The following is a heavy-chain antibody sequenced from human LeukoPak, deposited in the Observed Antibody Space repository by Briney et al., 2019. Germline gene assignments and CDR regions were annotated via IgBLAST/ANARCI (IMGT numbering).Heavy chain of an antibody. CDR1: GGSISSSSYY. J-gene: IGHJ6*03. Sequence: SETLSLTCTVSGGSISSSSYYWGWIRQPPGRGLEWIGSIYYSGSTYYNPSLKSRVTISVDTSKNQFSLKLSSVTAADTAVYYCARDRPKGYYYMDVWGKGTTVTVSS. V-gene: IGHV4-39*07. CDR3: ARDRPKGYYYMDV. CDR2: IYYSGST.